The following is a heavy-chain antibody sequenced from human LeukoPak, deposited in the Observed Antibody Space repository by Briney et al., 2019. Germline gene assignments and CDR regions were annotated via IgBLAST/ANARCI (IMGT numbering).Heavy chain of an antibody. CDR1: GFTVSSNY. CDR3: AGGLIQLWLLDY. V-gene: IGHV3-66*01. D-gene: IGHD5-18*01. Sequence: PGGSLRLSCAASGFTVSSNYMSWVRQAPGRGLEWVSVLYSGGSTYYADSVKGRFTISRDNSKNTLYLQMNSLRAEDTAVYYCAGGLIQLWLLDYWGQGTLVTVSS. J-gene: IGHJ4*02. CDR2: LYSGGST.